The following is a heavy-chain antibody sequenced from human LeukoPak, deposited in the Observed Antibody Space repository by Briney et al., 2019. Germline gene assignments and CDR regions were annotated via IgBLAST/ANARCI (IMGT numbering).Heavy chain of an antibody. J-gene: IGHJ4*02. V-gene: IGHV3-7*01. CDR1: GFSFGGFS. Sequence: GSLRLSCAASGFSFGGFSMSWVRQAPGKGLQWVATMKEYGSDIFYVDSVKGRFTISRDNAKNSLYLQMNSLRDEDTGVYYCARPRGCGTSRCNNFDYWGQGTLVTVSS. CDR3: ARPRGCGTSRCNNFDY. D-gene: IGHD2-21*01. CDR2: MKEYGSDI.